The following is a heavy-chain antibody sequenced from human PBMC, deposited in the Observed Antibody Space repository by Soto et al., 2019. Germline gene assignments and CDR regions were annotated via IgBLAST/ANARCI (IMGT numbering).Heavy chain of an antibody. V-gene: IGHV1-18*01. CDR2: MSAFTGKA. D-gene: IGHD2-21*01. J-gene: IGHJ2*01. CDR3: AKYFSCATVVLGLFSYPAQRSFDL. Sequence: WVRRPPRQRLEWVGWMSAFTGKADYAQIFQDRVTMTTDTSTSTAYMELRSLRSDDTAVYYCAKYFSCATVVLGLFSYPAQRSFDL.